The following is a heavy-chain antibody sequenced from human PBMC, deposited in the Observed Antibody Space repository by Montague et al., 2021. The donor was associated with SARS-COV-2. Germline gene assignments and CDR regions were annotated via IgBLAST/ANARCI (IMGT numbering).Heavy chain of an antibody. J-gene: IGHJ3*02. CDR2: TSDIGST. V-gene: IGHV4-34*01. CDR3: VRERECSGGSCYGPDDDAFDI. CDR1: GGSFNGYY. D-gene: IGHD2-15*01. Sequence: SETLSLTCAVYGGSFNGYYWNWIRQPPGKGLEWIGETSDIGSTTYNPSLESRLTTSVDRSKNQFSLRLTSVTAADTAVYYCVRERECSGGSCYGPDDDAFDIWGQGTVVTVSS.